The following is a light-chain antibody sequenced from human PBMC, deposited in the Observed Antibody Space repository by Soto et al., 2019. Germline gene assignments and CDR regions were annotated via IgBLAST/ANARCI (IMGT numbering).Light chain of an antibody. J-gene: IGLJ2*01. V-gene: IGLV2-14*03. CDR3: ASYSRSSTLMV. Sequence: QSALTQPASVSGSPGQSITISCTGSDVGTYNFVSWYQHHPGRAPKLLIYDVSNRPSGVSDRFSGSKSGNTASLTISGLQPEDEANYYCASYSRSSTLMVFGGGTKLTVL. CDR2: DVS. CDR1: SDVGTYNF.